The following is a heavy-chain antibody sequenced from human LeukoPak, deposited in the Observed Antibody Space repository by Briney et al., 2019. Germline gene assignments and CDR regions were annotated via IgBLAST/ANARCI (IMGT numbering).Heavy chain of an antibody. V-gene: IGHV4-39*07. J-gene: IGHJ4*02. CDR2: IYHSGTT. Sequence: PSETLSLTCTVPGGSISSSTYYWGWIRQPPGKGLEWIGSIYHSGTTYDNPPLKSRVTISLDTSKNQFSLSLTSVTAADAAVYYCSGERAGTIVDYWGQGTLVTVSS. CDR3: SGERAGTIVDY. D-gene: IGHD6-13*01. CDR1: GGSISSSTYY.